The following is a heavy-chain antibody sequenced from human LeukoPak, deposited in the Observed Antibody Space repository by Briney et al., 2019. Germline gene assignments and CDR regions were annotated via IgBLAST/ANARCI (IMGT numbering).Heavy chain of an antibody. D-gene: IGHD5-18*01. J-gene: IGHJ5*02. Sequence: SETLSLTCAVYGGSFSGYYWSWIRQPPGKGPEWIGEINHSGSTNYNPSLKSRVTISVDTSKNQFSPKLSSVTAADTAVYYCARGIQLFPNWFDPWGQGTLVTVSS. CDR2: INHSGST. V-gene: IGHV4-34*01. CDR1: GGSFSGYY. CDR3: ARGIQLFPNWFDP.